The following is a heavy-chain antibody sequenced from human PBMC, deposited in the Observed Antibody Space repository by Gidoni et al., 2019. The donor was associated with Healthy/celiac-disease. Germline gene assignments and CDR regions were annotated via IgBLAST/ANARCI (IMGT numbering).Heavy chain of an antibody. CDR1: GFTFSSYT. CDR3: AKAMADY. V-gene: IGHV3-23*01. CDR2: ISGSGGSA. D-gene: IGHD3-10*01. Sequence: VQLLASGGGLVQAWGSLRLSCTSSGFTFSSYTMSWVRQAPGKGLVWVSAISGSGGSAYYADAVNGRFTISSSNSKNTLYLQRNSLRAEDTALYYCAKAMADYWGQGTLVTVSS. J-gene: IGHJ4*02.